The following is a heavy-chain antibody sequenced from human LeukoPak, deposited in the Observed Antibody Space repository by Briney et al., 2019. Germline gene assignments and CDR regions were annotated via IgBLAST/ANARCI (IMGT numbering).Heavy chain of an antibody. V-gene: IGHV4-39*01. J-gene: IGHJ2*01. Sequence: PSETLSLTCSVSGGSLSSSTYNWGWIRPPPGKGLERIGSIYYRGTTYYTPSLKSPVPISVATSKNAFSLRLSSVTAADTAVYYCARSAPRSTWLFDLWGRGTLVTVSS. CDR1: GGSLSSSTYN. CDR2: IYYRGTT. CDR3: ARSAPRSTWLFDL.